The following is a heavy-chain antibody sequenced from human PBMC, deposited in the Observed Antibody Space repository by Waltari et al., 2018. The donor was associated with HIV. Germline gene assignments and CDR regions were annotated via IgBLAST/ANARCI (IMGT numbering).Heavy chain of an antibody. J-gene: IGHJ4*02. D-gene: IGHD5-12*01. CDR3: ARRSGYGVSFDY. Sequence: QLQLQESGPGLVKPSETLSLTCTVSGGSISSSSYYWGWIRQPPGKGLEWIGSIYYSGSTYYTPSLRSRVTISVDTSKNQFSLKLSSVTAADTAVYYCARRSGYGVSFDYWGQGTLVTVSS. CDR1: GGSISSSSYY. CDR2: IYYSGST. V-gene: IGHV4-39*01.